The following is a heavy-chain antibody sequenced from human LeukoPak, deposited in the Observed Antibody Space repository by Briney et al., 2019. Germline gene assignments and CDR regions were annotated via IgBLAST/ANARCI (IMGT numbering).Heavy chain of an antibody. CDR3: ARVVVVRAAIPPYYYYYMDV. CDR2: ISAYNGNT. J-gene: IGHJ6*03. D-gene: IGHD2-2*02. Sequence: ASVKVSCKASGGTFSSYAISWVRQAPGQGLEWMGWISAYNGNTNYAQKLQGRVTMTTDTSTSTAYMELRSLRSDDTAVYYCARVVVVRAAIPPYYYYYMDVWGKGTTVTVSS. CDR1: GGTFSSYA. V-gene: IGHV1-18*01.